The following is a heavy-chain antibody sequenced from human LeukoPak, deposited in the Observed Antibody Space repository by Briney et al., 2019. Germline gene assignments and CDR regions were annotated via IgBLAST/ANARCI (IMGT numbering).Heavy chain of an antibody. J-gene: IGHJ4*02. Sequence: SVKVSCKASGGSFSSYAINWVRQAPGQGLEWMGGIIPIFGTANYAQKFQGRVTITADKSTSTAYMELSSLRSEDTAVYYCVMSGSYYGGRDDYWGQGTLVTVSS. V-gene: IGHV1-69*06. CDR3: VMSGSYYGGRDDY. CDR1: GGSFSSYA. CDR2: IIPIFGTA. D-gene: IGHD1-26*01.